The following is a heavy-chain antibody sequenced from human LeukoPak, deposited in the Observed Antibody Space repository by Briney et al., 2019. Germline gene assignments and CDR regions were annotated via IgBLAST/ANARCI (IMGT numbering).Heavy chain of an antibody. CDR2: IYPGDSDT. CDR1: GYSFTSYL. D-gene: IGHD3-10*01. CDR3: ARRGPDHDAFDI. Sequence: TPGESLKISCKGSGYSFTSYLIGWVRQMPGKGLEWMGIIYPGDSDTRDSPSFRGQVTISAHKSIRTANLQGSSLKASDTAMYYCARRGPDHDAFDIWGQGTMVTVSS. V-gene: IGHV5-51*01. J-gene: IGHJ3*02.